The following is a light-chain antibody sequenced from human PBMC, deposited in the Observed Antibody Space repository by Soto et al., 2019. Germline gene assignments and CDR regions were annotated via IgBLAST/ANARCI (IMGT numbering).Light chain of an antibody. V-gene: IGKV3-20*01. CDR2: GAS. J-gene: IGKJ3*01. Sequence: EIVLTQSPGTLSLSPGERATLSCRASQSVSSSYLAWYQQKPGQAPRLLIYGASSTATGIPDRFSGSGSGTDFTLTISRLEPEDFAVYYCQQYGSSPGLFTFGPGTKVDIK. CDR3: QQYGSSPGLFT. CDR1: QSVSSSY.